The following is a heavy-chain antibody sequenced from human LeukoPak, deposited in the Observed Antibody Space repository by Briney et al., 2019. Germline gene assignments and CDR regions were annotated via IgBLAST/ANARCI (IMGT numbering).Heavy chain of an antibody. CDR1: GGSISSYY. D-gene: IGHD4-11*01. CDR3: ARISHDYSTDDY. CDR2: IYYSGST. J-gene: IGHJ4*02. Sequence: SETLSLTCTVSGGSISSYYWSWIRQPPGKGLEWIGYIYYSGSTNYNPSLKSRVTISVDTSKNQFSLKLSSVTAADTAVYYCARISHDYSTDDYWGQGTLVTVSS. V-gene: IGHV4-59*01.